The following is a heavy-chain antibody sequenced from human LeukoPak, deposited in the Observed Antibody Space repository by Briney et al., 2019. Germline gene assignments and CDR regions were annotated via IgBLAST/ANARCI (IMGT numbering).Heavy chain of an antibody. CDR3: ARDYYDSSGYYYFDY. V-gene: IGHV3-20*04. CDR1: GFTFDDYG. CDR2: LTWHGASP. D-gene: IGHD3-22*01. J-gene: IGHJ4*02. Sequence: PGGSLRLSCASSGFTFDDYGMSWVRQAPGKALESVSGLTWHGASPGYADSVKGRFTVSRDNAKNSLYLQMNSLRAQDPALYYCARDYYDSSGYYYFDYWGQRTLLTVSS.